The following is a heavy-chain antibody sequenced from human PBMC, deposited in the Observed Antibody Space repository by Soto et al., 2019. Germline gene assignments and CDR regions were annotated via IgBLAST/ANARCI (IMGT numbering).Heavy chain of an antibody. CDR3: ARDLVGGDNDYWFDP. V-gene: IGHV3-66*01. D-gene: IGHD2-21*02. CDR1: GFTVSSNY. CDR2: IYSGGST. J-gene: IGHJ5*02. Sequence: EVQLVESGGGLVQPGGSLRLSCAASGFTVSSNYMSWASQAPGKGLEWVSVIYSGGSTYYADSVKRRFTIYRDNSKNTLYLQMNSLRAEDTAVYYCARDLVGGDNDYWFDPWGKGTLVKVSS.